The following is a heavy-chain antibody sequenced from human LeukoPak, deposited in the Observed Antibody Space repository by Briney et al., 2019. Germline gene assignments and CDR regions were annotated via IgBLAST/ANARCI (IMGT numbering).Heavy chain of an antibody. CDR1: GGSISSGGYY. Sequence: SETLSPTCTVSGGSISSGGYYWSWIRQHPGKGLEWIGYIYYSGRTYYNPSLRSRITISMDTSKNQFSLKLSSVTAADTAVYYCARGYFDSRGWTCFDPWGQGTLVTVSS. V-gene: IGHV4-30-4*08. D-gene: IGHD3-22*01. J-gene: IGHJ5*02. CDR3: ARGYFDSRGWTCFDP. CDR2: IYYSGRT.